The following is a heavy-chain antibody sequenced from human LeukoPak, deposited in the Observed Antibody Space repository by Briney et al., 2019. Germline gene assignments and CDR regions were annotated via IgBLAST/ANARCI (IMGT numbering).Heavy chain of an antibody. V-gene: IGHV1-2*06. CDR2: INPNSGGT. J-gene: IGHJ3*02. Sequence: GASVKVSCKASGYTFSDYYIHWVRQAPGQGLEWMGRINPNSGGTNYAQKFQGRVTMTRDTSISTAYMELSRLGSDDTALYYCARAGVWDYSDTSGYHNGAFDIWGQGTMVTVSS. D-gene: IGHD3-22*01. CDR1: GYTFSDYY. CDR3: ARAGVWDYSDTSGYHNGAFDI.